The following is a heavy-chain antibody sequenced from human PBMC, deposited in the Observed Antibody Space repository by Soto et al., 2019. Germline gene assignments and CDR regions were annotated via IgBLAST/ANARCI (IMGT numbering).Heavy chain of an antibody. J-gene: IGHJ6*02. V-gene: IGHV4-31*03. D-gene: IGHD2-2*01. CDR2: VYYSGTT. Sequence: SETLSLTCTVSGGSISSGGYYWSWIRQHPGKGLEWIGFVYYSGTTNYNPSLKSRLTISVDTSKNQFSLKLSSVTAADTAVYYCARDRGYFTGTSCYDYYYYGVDVWGQGTAVT. CDR3: ARDRGYFTGTSCYDYYYYGVDV. CDR1: GGSISSGGYY.